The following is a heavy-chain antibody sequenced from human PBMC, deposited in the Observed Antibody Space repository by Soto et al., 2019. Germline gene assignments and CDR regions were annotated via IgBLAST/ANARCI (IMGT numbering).Heavy chain of an antibody. CDR1: GGSISSGGYY. CDR3: ARDKDLTSHAFDI. D-gene: IGHD3-10*01. CDR2: IYYSGST. J-gene: IGHJ3*02. V-gene: IGHV4-31*03. Sequence: QVQLQKAGPVLVKPSQTLSLTCTVSGGSISSGGYYWSWIRQHPGKGLEWIGYIYYSGSTYYNPSLKSRVTISVDTSKNQFSLKLSSVTAADTAVYYCARDKDLTSHAFDIWGQGTMVTVSS.